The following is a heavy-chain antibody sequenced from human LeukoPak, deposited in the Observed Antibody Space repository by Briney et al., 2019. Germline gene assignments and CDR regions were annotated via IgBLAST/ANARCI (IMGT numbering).Heavy chain of an antibody. CDR2: ISYDGSKK. CDR1: GFTFSTYA. CDR3: PRDLLPAAGEYYFDY. Sequence: PGGSLRLSCAASGFTFSTYAMHWVRQAPGKGLEWVAAISYDGSKKHYADSVRGRFTISRDNSKNTLYLQMNSLRAEDTAVYYCPRDLLPAAGEYYFDYWGQGTLVTVSS. V-gene: IGHV3-30*04. D-gene: IGHD6-13*01. J-gene: IGHJ4*02.